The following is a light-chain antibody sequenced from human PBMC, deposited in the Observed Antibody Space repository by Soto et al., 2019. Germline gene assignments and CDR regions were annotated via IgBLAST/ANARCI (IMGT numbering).Light chain of an antibody. CDR3: QQTYDTPLT. J-gene: IGKJ4*01. CDR1: QSISNF. Sequence: DIQMTQSPSSLYASVGDRVTITCRASQSISNFLHWYQQRPGKAPKPLIYAASSLQSGVPPRFSGSGSGTDFTLTISSLQPEDFGTYYCQQTYDTPLTFGGGTKVEI. CDR2: AAS. V-gene: IGKV1-39*01.